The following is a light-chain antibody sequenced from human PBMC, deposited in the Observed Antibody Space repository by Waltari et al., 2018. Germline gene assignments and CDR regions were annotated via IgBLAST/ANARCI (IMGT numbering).Light chain of an antibody. V-gene: IGKV1-39*01. CDR3: QQSYRTPPT. CDR2: DAS. J-gene: IGKJ4*01. CDR1: QKITTS. Sequence: DIQMTQSPSSLSASVGDRVTITCRASQKITTSLNWYQQKLGKAPNLMIDDASSVQSGVPARFRGSGSETDFNLTISSLQPEDFAIYYCQQSYRTPPTFGGGTRVEI.